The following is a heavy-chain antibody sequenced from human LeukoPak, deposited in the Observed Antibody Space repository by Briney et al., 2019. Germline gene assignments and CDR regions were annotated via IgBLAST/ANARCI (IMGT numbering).Heavy chain of an antibody. V-gene: IGHV4-31*03. D-gene: IGHD3-10*01. CDR1: GGSISSGGYY. J-gene: IGHJ5*02. Sequence: SETLSLTCTVSGGSISSGGYYWSWIRQHPGKGLEWIGYIYYSGSTYYNPSLKSRVTISVDPSRNQFSLKLTSVTAADTAVYYCARAGVLWFGELRNWFDPWGQGTLATVSS. CDR3: ARAGVLWFGELRNWFDP. CDR2: IYYSGST.